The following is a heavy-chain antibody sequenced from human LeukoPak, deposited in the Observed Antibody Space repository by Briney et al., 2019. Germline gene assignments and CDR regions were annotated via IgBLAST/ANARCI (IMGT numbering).Heavy chain of an antibody. Sequence: ASVKVSCKASGGTFSSYAISWVRQAPGQGPEWMGGIIPIFGTANYAQKFQGRVTITADKSTSTAYMELSSLRSEDTAVYYCASGRMSYYDFWSGPNWFDPWGQETLVTVSS. CDR2: IIPIFGTA. CDR1: GGTFSSYA. J-gene: IGHJ5*02. V-gene: IGHV1-69*06. CDR3: ASGRMSYYDFWSGPNWFDP. D-gene: IGHD3-3*01.